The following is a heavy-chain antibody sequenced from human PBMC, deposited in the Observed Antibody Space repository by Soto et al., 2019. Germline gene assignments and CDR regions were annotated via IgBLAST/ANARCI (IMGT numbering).Heavy chain of an antibody. J-gene: IGHJ6*02. V-gene: IGHV4-34*01. CDR2: INHSGST. D-gene: IGHD2-2*01. CDR3: ARATLYYYYYYGMDV. CDR1: GGSFSGYY. Sequence: SETLSLTCAVYGGSFSGYYWSWIRQPPGKGLEWIGEINHSGSTNYNPSLKSRVTISVDTSKNQFSLKLSSVTAADTAVYYCARATLYYYYYYGMDVWGQGTTVTVSS.